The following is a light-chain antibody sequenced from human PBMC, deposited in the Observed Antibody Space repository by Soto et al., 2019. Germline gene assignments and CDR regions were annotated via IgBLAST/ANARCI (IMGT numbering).Light chain of an antibody. Sequence: EIALTQSPGTLSLTPGERATLSCRASQRVASNYLAWYQQKPGQAPRLLIYGASSRATGVPDRFSGSGSGTDFTLTIRRLEPEDFAVYYCQQYGSSPWTFGQGTKVEIK. CDR1: QRVASNY. V-gene: IGKV3-20*01. CDR2: GAS. J-gene: IGKJ1*01. CDR3: QQYGSSPWT.